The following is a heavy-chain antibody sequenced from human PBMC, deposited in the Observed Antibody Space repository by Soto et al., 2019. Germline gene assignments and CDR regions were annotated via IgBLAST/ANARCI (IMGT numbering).Heavy chain of an antibody. V-gene: IGHV3-23*01. CDR1: GFTFSSYA. CDR2: ISGSGGST. Sequence: GGSRLSCAASGFTFSSYAMSWVRQAPGKGLEWVSAISGSGGSTYYADSVKGRFTISRDNSKNTLYLQMNSLRAEDTAVYYCAKDGPYCSGGSCYSVGVYFDYWGQGTLVTVSS. J-gene: IGHJ4*02. D-gene: IGHD2-15*01. CDR3: AKDGPYCSGGSCYSVGVYFDY.